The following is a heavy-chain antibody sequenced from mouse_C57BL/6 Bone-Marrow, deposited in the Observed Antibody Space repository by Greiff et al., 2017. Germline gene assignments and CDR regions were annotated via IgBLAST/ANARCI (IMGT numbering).Heavy chain of an antibody. CDR2: INPNNGGI. J-gene: IGHJ3*01. D-gene: IGHD2-3*01. V-gene: IGHV1-26*01. CDR1: GYTFPDSY. Sequence: EVKLQQSGPELVKPGASVKISCKASGYTFPDSYMNWVKQSHGKSLEWIGDINPNNGGISYNQKFKGKATLTVDKSSSTAYMELRSLTSEDSAVYYCARYDGPPFAYWGQGTLVTVAA. CDR3: ARYDGPPFAY.